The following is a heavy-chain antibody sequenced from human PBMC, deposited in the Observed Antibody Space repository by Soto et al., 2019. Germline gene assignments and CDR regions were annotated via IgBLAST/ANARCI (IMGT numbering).Heavy chain of an antibody. J-gene: IGHJ6*03. Sequence: GASVKVSCKVSGYTLTGLSMHWVRQAPGKGLEWMGGFDPEDGETIYAQKFQGRVTMTEDTSTDTAYMELSSLRSEDTAVYYCATYGLWFGDYYYYMDVWGKGTTVTVSS. CDR3: ATYGLWFGDYYYYMDV. CDR2: FDPEDGET. CDR1: GYTLTGLS. V-gene: IGHV1-24*01. D-gene: IGHD3-10*01.